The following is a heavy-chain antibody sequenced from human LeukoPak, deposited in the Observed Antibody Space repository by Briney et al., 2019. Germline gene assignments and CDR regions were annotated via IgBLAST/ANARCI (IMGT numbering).Heavy chain of an antibody. D-gene: IGHD6-19*01. CDR3: ARDSRIAVAGTR. J-gene: IGHJ4*02. CDR1: GFTFSSYE. V-gene: IGHV3-48*03. CDR2: ISSSGSTI. Sequence: GGSLRLSCAASGFTFSSYEMNWARQAPGKGLEWVSYISSSGSTIYYADSVKGRFTISRDNAKNSLYLQMNSLRAEDTAVYYCARDSRIAVAGTRWGQGTLVTVSS.